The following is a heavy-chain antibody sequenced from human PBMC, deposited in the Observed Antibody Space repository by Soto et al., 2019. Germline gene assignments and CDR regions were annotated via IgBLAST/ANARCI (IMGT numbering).Heavy chain of an antibody. CDR1: GYTFTSYY. J-gene: IGHJ6*02. CDR3: ASRTMVSKVYYCYGMDV. Sequence: ASVKVSCKASGYTFTSYYMHWVRQAPGQGLEWMGIINPSGGSTSYAQKFQGRVTMTRDTSTSTVYMELSSLRSEDTAVYYCASRTMVSKVYYCYGMDVWGQGTTVIVSS. D-gene: IGHD4-17*01. CDR2: INPSGGST. V-gene: IGHV1-46*01.